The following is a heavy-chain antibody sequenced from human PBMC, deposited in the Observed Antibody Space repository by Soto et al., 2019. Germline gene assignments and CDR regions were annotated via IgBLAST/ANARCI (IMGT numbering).Heavy chain of an antibody. V-gene: IGHV1-2*02. CDR1: GYTFTGYY. CDR2: INPNSGGT. Sequence: ASVKVSCKASGYTFTGYYMHWVRQAPGQGLEWMGWINPNSGGTNYAQKFQGGVTMTRDTSISTAYMELSRLRSDDTAVYYCARGQNWNYWFDPWGQGTLVTVSS. D-gene: IGHD1-7*01. J-gene: IGHJ5*02. CDR3: ARGQNWNYWFDP.